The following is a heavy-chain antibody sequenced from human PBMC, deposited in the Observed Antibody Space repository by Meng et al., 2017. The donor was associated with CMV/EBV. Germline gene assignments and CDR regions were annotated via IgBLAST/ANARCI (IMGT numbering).Heavy chain of an antibody. CDR3: AREKEITIFGVVIHSPFDY. Sequence: GSLRLSCTVSGGSISSSSYYWGWIRQPPGKGLEWIGSIYYSGSTYYNPSLKSRVTISVDTSKNQFSLKLSSVTAADTAVYYCAREKEITIFGVVIHSPFDYWGQGTLVTVSS. CDR1: GGSISSSSYY. CDR2: IYYSGST. D-gene: IGHD3-3*01. V-gene: IGHV4-39*07. J-gene: IGHJ4*02.